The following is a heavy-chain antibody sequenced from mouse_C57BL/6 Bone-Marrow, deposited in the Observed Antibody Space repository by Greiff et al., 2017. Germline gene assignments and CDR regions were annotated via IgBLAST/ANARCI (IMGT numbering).Heavy chain of an antibody. Sequence: VQLQESGAELARPGASVKLSCKASGYTFTSYGISWVKQRTGQGLEWIGEIYPRSGNTNYNEKFKGKATLTADKSSSTAYMELRSLTSEDSAVYFCARTPLYYYEGGYWGQGTTLTVSS. CDR3: ARTPLYYYEGGY. CDR1: GYTFTSYG. D-gene: IGHD1-1*01. J-gene: IGHJ2*01. V-gene: IGHV1-81*01. CDR2: IYPRSGNT.